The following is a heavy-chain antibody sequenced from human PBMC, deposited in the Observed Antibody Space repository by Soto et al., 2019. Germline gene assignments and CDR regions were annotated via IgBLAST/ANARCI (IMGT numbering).Heavy chain of an antibody. J-gene: IGHJ6*02. CDR2: IKSDGSST. CDR3: ARSVRSGSFPYYYYAMDV. Sequence: PGGSLRLSCAASGFTSRNYWMHWVRQAPGKGLVWVSRIKSDGSSTSYADSVKGRFTISRDNAKNTLDLQMHGLRAEDMAVYYCARSVRSGSFPYYYYAMDVWGQGTTVTVSS. V-gene: IGHV3-74*01. CDR1: GFTSRNYW. D-gene: IGHD3-10*01.